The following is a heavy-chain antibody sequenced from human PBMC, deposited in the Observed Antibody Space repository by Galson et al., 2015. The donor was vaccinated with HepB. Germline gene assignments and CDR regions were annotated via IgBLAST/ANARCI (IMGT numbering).Heavy chain of an antibody. CDR3: ARHFSAAGTFIDY. J-gene: IGHJ4*02. V-gene: IGHV5-51*01. D-gene: IGHD6-13*01. CDR1: GYRFTSYW. Sequence: QSGAEVKKPGESLKISCKGSGYRFTSYWIGWVRQQPGKGLEWMGIIYPGDSDTRYSPSFRGQVTISADKSISTAYLQWSSLKDSDTAMYYCARHFSAAGTFIDYWGKGTLVTVSS. CDR2: IYPGDSDT.